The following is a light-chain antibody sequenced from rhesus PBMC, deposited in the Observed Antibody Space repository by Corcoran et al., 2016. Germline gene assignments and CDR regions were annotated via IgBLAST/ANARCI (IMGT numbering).Light chain of an antibody. CDR3: QHYKNYAYS. J-gene: IGKJ2*01. V-gene: IGKV1-28*02. CDR1: QDINSY. CDR2: AAT. Sequence: DIQMTQSPSSLSASVGDTVTITCRASQDINSYVNWYQQKPGKAPKLLFYAATTLQGGVPSRFSGSGSGTDFTLTFSSLQPEDFATYYCQHYKNYAYSFGQGTKVEIK.